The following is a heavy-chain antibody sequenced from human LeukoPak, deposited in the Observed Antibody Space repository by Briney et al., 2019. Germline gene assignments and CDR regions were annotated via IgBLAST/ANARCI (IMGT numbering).Heavy chain of an antibody. CDR1: GYSISSGYY. CDR2: FYHSGST. V-gene: IGHV4-38-2*02. J-gene: IGHJ4*02. Sequence: SETLSLTCTVSGYSISSGYYWGWIRQPPGKGLEWIGSFYHSGSTYYNPSLKSRVTISLDTSKNQFSLKLSSVTAADTAVYYCARLYGSGSSLYFDYWGQGTLVTVSS. CDR3: ARLYGSGSSLYFDY. D-gene: IGHD3-10*01.